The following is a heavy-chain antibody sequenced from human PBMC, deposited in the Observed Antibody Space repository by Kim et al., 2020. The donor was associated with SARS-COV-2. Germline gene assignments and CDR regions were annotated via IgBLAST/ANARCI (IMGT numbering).Heavy chain of an antibody. Sequence: GGSLRLSCSASGFPFSSSDMTWVRQAPGKGLQWVSSIKTDASTYYADSVRGRFTVSRDNSKNTLHLQMNSLRVDDAAVYYCTKDLGNWKFDPWGQGTLVT. D-gene: IGHD1-1*01. CDR2: IKTDAST. CDR3: TKDLGNWKFDP. CDR1: GFPFSSSD. J-gene: IGHJ5*02. V-gene: IGHV3-23*01.